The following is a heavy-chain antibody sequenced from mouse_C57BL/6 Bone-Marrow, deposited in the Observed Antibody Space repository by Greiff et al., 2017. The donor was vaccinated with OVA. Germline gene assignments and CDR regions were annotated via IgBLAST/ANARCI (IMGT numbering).Heavy chain of an antibody. V-gene: IGHV1-64*01. J-gene: IGHJ3*01. D-gene: IGHD1-1*01. CDR1: GYTFTSYW. Sequence: VQLQQPGAELVKPGASVKLSCKASGYTFTSYWMHWVKQRPGQGLEWIGMIHPNSGSTNYNEKFKSKATLTVDKSSSTAYMQLSSLTSEDSAVYYCAIYYYGSSYGFFAYWGQGTLVTVSA. CDR3: AIYYYGSSYGFFAY. CDR2: IHPNSGST.